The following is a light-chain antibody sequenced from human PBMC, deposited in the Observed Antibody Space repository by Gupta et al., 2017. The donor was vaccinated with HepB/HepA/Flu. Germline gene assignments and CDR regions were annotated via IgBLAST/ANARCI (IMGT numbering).Light chain of an antibody. J-gene: IGLJ2*01. Sequence: NFMLTEPHSVSESPGKTVTISCTGSSGSIASNYVQWYQQRPGSAPTTVIYEDNQRPSGVPDRFSVSIDSSSNSASLTISGLKTEDEADYYCQSYDYPNVVFGGGTKLTVL. CDR1: SGSIASNY. V-gene: IGLV6-57*02. CDR2: EDN. CDR3: QSYDYPNVV.